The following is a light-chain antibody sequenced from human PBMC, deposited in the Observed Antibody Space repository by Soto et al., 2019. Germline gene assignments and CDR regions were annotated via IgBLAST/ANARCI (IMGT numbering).Light chain of an antibody. Sequence: QSALTQPASVSGSPGQSITISCTGTSSDVGGYNYVSWYQQHPGKAPKLMIYDVSNRPSGVSNRFSGSKSGNAASLTISGLQAEDDADYYCTSYTSSNVYVFGTGTKLTVL. J-gene: IGLJ1*01. V-gene: IGLV2-14*03. CDR3: TSYTSSNVYV. CDR1: SSDVGGYNY. CDR2: DVS.